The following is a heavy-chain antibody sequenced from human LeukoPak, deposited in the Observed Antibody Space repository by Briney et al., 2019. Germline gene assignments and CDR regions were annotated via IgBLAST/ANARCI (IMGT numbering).Heavy chain of an antibody. CDR2: IYYSGST. J-gene: IGHJ4*02. CDR1: GGSISSSSYY. CDR3: ATLLYDFWSGYYMFFGY. D-gene: IGHD3-3*01. Sequence: PSETLSLTCTASGGSISSSSYYWGWIRQPPGKGLEWIGRIYYSGSTYYNPSLKSLATISVDTSKNQFSLKLSSVAAADTAVYYFATLLYDFWSGYYMFFGYWGQGTLVTVSS. V-gene: IGHV4-39*01.